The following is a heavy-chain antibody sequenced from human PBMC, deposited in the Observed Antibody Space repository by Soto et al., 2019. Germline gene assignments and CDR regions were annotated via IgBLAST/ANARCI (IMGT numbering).Heavy chain of an antibody. CDR3: ARLAGSGYDAGGGAFDI. Sequence: SETLSLTCNFSCGSIHSYYWSWIRQPPGVGLEWIWYIYYSGSTNYNPSLKSRVTISVDTSKNQFSLKLSSVTAADTAVYYCARLAGSGYDAGGGAFDIWGQGTMVTVSS. V-gene: IGHV4-59*08. J-gene: IGHJ3*02. CDR1: CGSIHSYY. D-gene: IGHD5-12*01. CDR2: IYYSGST.